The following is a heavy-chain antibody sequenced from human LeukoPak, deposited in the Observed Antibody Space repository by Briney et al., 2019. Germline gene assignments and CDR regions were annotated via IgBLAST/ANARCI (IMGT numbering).Heavy chain of an antibody. Sequence: ASVKVSCKASGYTFTGYYMHWVRQAPEQGLEWMGWINPNSGGTNYAQKFQGRVTMTRDTSISTAYMELSRLRSDDTAVYYCTVGDYVSHWFDPWGQGTLVTVSS. J-gene: IGHJ5*02. V-gene: IGHV1-2*02. CDR2: INPNSGGT. CDR3: TVGDYVSHWFDP. D-gene: IGHD4-17*01. CDR1: GYTFTGYY.